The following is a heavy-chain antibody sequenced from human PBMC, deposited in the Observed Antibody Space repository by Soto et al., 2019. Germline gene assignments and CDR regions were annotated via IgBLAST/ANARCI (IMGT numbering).Heavy chain of an antibody. D-gene: IGHD6-13*01. V-gene: IGHV3-33*01. CDR3: VLGNPSQDVSNCLYCYFDL. Sequence: VQLVESGGGVVQPGWSLRLSCAASGFVYSTYAMHWVRLSPGKGLEWVALIWNDGTKEYYVDSVKGRVTISRDNSQNTRNPQIDSLSAEDTAVYLCVLGNPSQDVSNCLYCYFDLWGRGTQGTVAS. J-gene: IGHJ2*01. CDR1: GFVYSTYA. CDR2: IWNDGTKE.